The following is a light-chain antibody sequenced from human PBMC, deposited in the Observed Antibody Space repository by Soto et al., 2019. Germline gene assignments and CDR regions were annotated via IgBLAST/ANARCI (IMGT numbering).Light chain of an antibody. Sequence: EIVLTQSPATLSLSPGERATLSCRASQSIGSSYLAWYQQKPGQAPRLLIYGASSRATGIPDRFSGGGSGTEFTLTISRLEPEDFAVYYCQQYGSSGTFGQGTKVDIK. CDR2: GAS. V-gene: IGKV3-20*01. CDR3: QQYGSSGT. J-gene: IGKJ1*01. CDR1: QSIGSSY.